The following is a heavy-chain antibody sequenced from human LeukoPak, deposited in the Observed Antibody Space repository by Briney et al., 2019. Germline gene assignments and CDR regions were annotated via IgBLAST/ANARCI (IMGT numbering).Heavy chain of an antibody. Sequence: ASVKVSCKASGGTFSDYALSWVRQAPGQGLEWMGVFIPILGTANSTQKFQGRVTITADISTNTVYMELSSLRSEDTAVYFCAGIPVFGVVLHQEPVWGKGTTVTVSS. J-gene: IGHJ6*04. V-gene: IGHV1-69*10. CDR3: AGIPVFGVVLHQEPV. CDR1: GGTFSDYA. D-gene: IGHD3-3*01. CDR2: FIPILGTA.